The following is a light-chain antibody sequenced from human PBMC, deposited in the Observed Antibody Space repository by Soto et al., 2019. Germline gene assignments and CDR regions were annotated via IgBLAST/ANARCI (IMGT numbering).Light chain of an antibody. V-gene: IGLV2-14*01. CDR2: EVS. J-gene: IGLJ2*01. CDR3: SSYTLRSTPVI. CDR1: SSDIGGSTY. Sequence: QSVLTQPASVSGSPEQSITISCTGTSSDIGGSTYVSWYQQHPGKAPKFMIYEVSNRPSGVSDRFAGSKAGNTASLTISGRQAEDEADYFCSSYTLRSTPVIFGGGTKLTVL.